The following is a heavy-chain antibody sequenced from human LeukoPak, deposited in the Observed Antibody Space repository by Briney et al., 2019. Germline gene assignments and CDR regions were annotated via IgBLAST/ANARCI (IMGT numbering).Heavy chain of an antibody. D-gene: IGHD6-13*01. CDR3: ARTQEKQQLVPRARYYFDY. Sequence: SSETLSLTCTVSGGSISSYYWSWIRQPPGKGLEWIGYIYYSGSTNYNTSLKSRVTISVDTSKNQFSLKLSSVTAADTAVYYCARTQEKQQLVPRARYYFDYWGQGTLVTVSS. CDR1: GGSISSYY. J-gene: IGHJ4*02. CDR2: IYYSGST. V-gene: IGHV4-59*01.